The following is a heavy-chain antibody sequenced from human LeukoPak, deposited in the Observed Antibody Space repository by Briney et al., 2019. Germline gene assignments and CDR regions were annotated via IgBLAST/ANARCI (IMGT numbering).Heavy chain of an antibody. Sequence: PSETLSLTCTVSGGSTSSYYWSWIRQPPGKGLEWIGYIYYSGSTNYNPSLKSRVTISVDTSKNQFSLKLSSVTAADTAVYYCARMRALYSGLDYWGQGTLVTVSS. D-gene: IGHD5-12*01. CDR1: GGSTSSYY. CDR2: IYYSGST. CDR3: ARMRALYSGLDY. J-gene: IGHJ4*02. V-gene: IGHV4-59*01.